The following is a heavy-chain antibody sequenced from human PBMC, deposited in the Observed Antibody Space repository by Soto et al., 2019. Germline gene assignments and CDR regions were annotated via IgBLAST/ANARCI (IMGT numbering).Heavy chain of an antibody. V-gene: IGHV4-59*01. CDR3: ARGQWLVN. Sequence: SETLSLTCTVSGGSISSYYWSWIRQPPGKGLEWIGYIYYSGSTNYNPSLKSRVTISVDTSKNQFSLKLSSVTAADTAVYYRARGQWLVNWGQGTLVTVS. CDR1: GGSISSYY. D-gene: IGHD6-19*01. CDR2: IYYSGST. J-gene: IGHJ4*02.